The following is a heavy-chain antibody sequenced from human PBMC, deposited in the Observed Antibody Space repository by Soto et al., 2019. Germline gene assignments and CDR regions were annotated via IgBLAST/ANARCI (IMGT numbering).Heavy chain of an antibody. CDR3: ARLGGDEATVPFDY. CDR1: GFSLSNARMG. Sequence: SGPTLVNPTETLTLTCTVSGFSLSNARMGVSWIRQPPGKALEWLAHIFSNDEKSYSTSLKSRLTISKDTSKSQVVLTMTNMDPVDTATYYCARLGGDEATVPFDYWGQGTLVTVSS. J-gene: IGHJ4*02. V-gene: IGHV2-26*01. D-gene: IGHD3-16*01. CDR2: IFSNDEK.